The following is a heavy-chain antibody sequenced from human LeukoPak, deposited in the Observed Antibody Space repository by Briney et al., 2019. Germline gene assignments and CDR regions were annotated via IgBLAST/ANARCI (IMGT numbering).Heavy chain of an antibody. CDR3: ASSPGIAAAVNWFDP. V-gene: IGHV3-7*01. D-gene: IGHD6-13*01. CDR1: GFTFSSYW. CDR2: IKQDGSEK. J-gene: IGHJ5*02. Sequence: GGSLRLSCAASGFTFSSYWMSWVRQAPGKGLEGVADIKQDGSEKYYVDSVKGRFTISRDNAKNSLYLQMNSLRAEDTAVYYCASSPGIAAAVNWFDPWGQGTLVTVSS.